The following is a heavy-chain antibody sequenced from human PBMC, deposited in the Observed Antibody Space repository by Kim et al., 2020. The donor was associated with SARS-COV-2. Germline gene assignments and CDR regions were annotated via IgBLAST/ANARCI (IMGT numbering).Heavy chain of an antibody. CDR1: GFTFSSYA. CDR3: ARDNEWVSPRAPPRNDA. D-gene: IGHD6-13*01. V-gene: IGHV3-30-3*01. CDR2: ISYDGSNK. Sequence: GGSLRLSCAASGFTFSSYAMHWVRQAPGKGLEWVAVISYDGSNKYYADSVKGRFTISRDNSKNTLYLQMNSLRAEDTAVYYCARDNEWVSPRAPPRNDA. J-gene: IGHJ3*01.